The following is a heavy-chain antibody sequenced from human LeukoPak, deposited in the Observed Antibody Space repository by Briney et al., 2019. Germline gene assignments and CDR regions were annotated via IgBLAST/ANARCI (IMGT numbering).Heavy chain of an antibody. D-gene: IGHD2-2*01. J-gene: IGHJ3*02. Sequence: GGSLRLSCAASGFTFSSYAMSWVRQAPGKGLEWVSAISGSGGRTYYADSVKGRFTISRDNSKNTLYLQMNSLRAEDTAVYYCAKDIVVVPAAIDDAFDIWGQGTMVTVSS. V-gene: IGHV3-23*01. CDR2: ISGSGGRT. CDR1: GFTFSSYA. CDR3: AKDIVVVPAAIDDAFDI.